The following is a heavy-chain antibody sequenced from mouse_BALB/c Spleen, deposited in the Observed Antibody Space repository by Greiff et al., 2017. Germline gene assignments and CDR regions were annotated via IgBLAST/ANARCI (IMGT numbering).Heavy chain of an antibody. CDR3: AVGPYTAWFAY. Sequence: VQLQQSGPELVKPGASVKMSCKASGYTFTSYVMHWVKQKPGQGLEWIGYINPYNDGTKYNEKFKGKATLTSDKSSSTAYMELSSLTSEDSAVYYCAVGPYTAWFAYWGQGTLVTVSA. V-gene: IGHV1-14*01. J-gene: IGHJ3*01. D-gene: IGHD2-12*01. CDR2: INPYNDGT. CDR1: GYTFTSYV.